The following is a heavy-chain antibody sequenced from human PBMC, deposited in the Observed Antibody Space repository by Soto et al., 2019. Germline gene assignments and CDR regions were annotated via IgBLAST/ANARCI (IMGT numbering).Heavy chain of an antibody. D-gene: IGHD2-8*01. J-gene: IGHJ3*02. V-gene: IGHV3-23*01. Sequence: GGSLSLSCAASGFTFSSYSMSWVRQAPGKGLEWVSAISGSGGSTYYADSVKGRFTISRDNSKNTLYLQMNSLRAEDTAVYYCAKELEGYCTNGVCRNAFDIWGQGTMVTVSS. CDR1: GFTFSSYS. CDR2: ISGSGGST. CDR3: AKELEGYCTNGVCRNAFDI.